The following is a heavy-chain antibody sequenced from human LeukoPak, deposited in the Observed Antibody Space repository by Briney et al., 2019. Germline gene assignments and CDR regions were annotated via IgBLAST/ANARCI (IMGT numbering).Heavy chain of an antibody. CDR1: GFSFSRYW. J-gene: IGHJ4*02. CDR3: ARGAPGYSSGWYGY. V-gene: IGHV3-7*01. D-gene: IGHD6-19*01. CDR2: IKEDGSEI. Sequence: GGSLRLSCAASGFSFSRYWTSWVRQAPGKGLEWVANIKEDGSEIYYVESVKGRFTISRDNAKNSMYLQMNSLRVDDTAVYYCARGAPGYSSGWYGYWGQGTLVTVSS.